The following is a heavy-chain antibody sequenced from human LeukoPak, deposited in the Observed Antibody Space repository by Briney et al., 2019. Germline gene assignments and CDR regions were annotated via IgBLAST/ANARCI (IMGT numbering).Heavy chain of an antibody. J-gene: IGHJ3*02. CDR1: GFTFNTYS. CDR2: IKSKTDGGTT. Sequence: GGSLRLSCAASGFTFNTYSMNWVRQAPGKGLEWVGRIKSKTDGGTTDYAAPVKGRFTISRDDSKNTLYLQMNSLKTEDTAVYYCTTAHWSYAFDIWGQGTMVTVSS. V-gene: IGHV3-15*01. CDR3: TTAHWSYAFDI.